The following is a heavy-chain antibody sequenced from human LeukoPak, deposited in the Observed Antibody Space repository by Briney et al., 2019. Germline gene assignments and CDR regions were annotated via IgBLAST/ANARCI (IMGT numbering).Heavy chain of an antibody. V-gene: IGHV3-21*01. CDR1: GFTFSSYS. CDR3: ARGGYGGNRAFDI. D-gene: IGHD4-23*01. J-gene: IGHJ3*02. Sequence: GGSLRLSCAASGFTFSSYSMNWVRQAPGKGLEWVSSISSSSSYIYYADSVKGRFTISRDNSKNTLYLQMNSLRAEDTAVYYCARGGYGGNRAFDIWGQGTMVTVSS. CDR2: ISSSSSYI.